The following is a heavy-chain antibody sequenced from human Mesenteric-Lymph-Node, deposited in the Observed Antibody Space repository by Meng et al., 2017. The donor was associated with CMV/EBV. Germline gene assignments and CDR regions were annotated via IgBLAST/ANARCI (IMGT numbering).Heavy chain of an antibody. D-gene: IGHD3-22*01. Sequence: SETLSLTCAVYGGSFSGYYWSWIRQPPGKGLEWLGFIHSSGSTYYNPSLKSRVTISVDTSKNQFSLKLSSVTAADTAVYYCARTVDYDSSGYFPYWGQGTLVTVSS. V-gene: IGHV4-59*01. CDR2: IHSSGST. CDR1: GGSFSGYY. J-gene: IGHJ4*02. CDR3: ARTVDYDSSGYFPY.